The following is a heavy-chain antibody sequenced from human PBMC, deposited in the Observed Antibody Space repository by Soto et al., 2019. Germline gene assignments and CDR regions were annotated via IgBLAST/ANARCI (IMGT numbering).Heavy chain of an antibody. J-gene: IGHJ4*02. Sequence: ASVKVSCKASGYTFTGYYMHWVRQAPGQGLEWMGWINPNSGGTNYAQKFQGWVTMTRDTSISTAYMELSRLRSDDTAVYSCARGTGDIVATSSYGWDYWGQGTLVTVSS. V-gene: IGHV1-2*04. CDR2: INPNSGGT. CDR1: GYTFTGYY. D-gene: IGHD5-12*01. CDR3: ARGTGDIVATSSYGWDY.